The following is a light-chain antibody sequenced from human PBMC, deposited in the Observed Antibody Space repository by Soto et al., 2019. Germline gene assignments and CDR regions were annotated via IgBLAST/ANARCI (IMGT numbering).Light chain of an antibody. CDR3: QQYYDFPWT. CDR2: KAS. V-gene: IGKV1-5*03. J-gene: IGKJ1*01. CDR1: QSIISW. Sequence: DIQMTQSPSTLSASVGDRVTITCRASQSIISWFAWYQQEPGKAPKLLIYKASSLKSGVPSRFSGSGSGTEFTLTISSLQPDDFATYYCQQYYDFPWTFGQGTKVEIK.